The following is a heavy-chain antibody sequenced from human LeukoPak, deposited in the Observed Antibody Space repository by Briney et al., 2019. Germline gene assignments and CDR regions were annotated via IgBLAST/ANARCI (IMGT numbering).Heavy chain of an antibody. V-gene: IGHV4-59*01. Sequence: SETLSLTCTVSGGSISSYYWSWIRQPPGKGLEWIGYIYYSGSTNYNPSLKSRVTISVDTSKNQFSLKLSSVTAADTAVYYCARAYWSYGVDYWGQGTLVTVSS. CDR1: GGSISSYY. CDR2: IYYSGST. D-gene: IGHD1-7*01. J-gene: IGHJ4*02. CDR3: ARAYWSYGVDY.